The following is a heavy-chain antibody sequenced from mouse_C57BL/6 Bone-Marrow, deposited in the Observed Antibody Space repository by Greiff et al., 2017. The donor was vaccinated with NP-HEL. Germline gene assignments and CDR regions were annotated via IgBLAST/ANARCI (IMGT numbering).Heavy chain of an antibody. CDR1: GYTFTSYW. CDR2: IDPSDSYT. D-gene: IGHD1-1*01. CDR3: ARDGSSYDYAMDY. J-gene: IGHJ4*01. V-gene: IGHV1-69*01. Sequence: QVQLQQPGAELVMPGASVKLSCKASGYTFTSYWMHWVKQRPGQGLEWIGEIDPSDSYTNYTQKFKGKSTLTVDKSSNTAYMQLSSLTSEDSAVYYCARDGSSYDYAMDYWGQGTSVTVSS.